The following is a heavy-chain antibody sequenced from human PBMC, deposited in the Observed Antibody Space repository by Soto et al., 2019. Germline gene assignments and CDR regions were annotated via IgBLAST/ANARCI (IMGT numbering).Heavy chain of an antibody. J-gene: IGHJ4*02. CDR2: ISYDGSNK. Sequence: QVQLVESGGGVVQPGRSLRLSCAASGFTFSSYGMHWVRQAPGKGLEWVAVISYDGSNKYYADSVKGRFTISRDNSKNTLYLQRNSLRAEDTAVYYCAKDPGGGVVPAAMGPLWGQGTLVTVSS. V-gene: IGHV3-30*18. CDR1: GFTFSSYG. D-gene: IGHD2-2*01. CDR3: AKDPGGGVVPAAMGPL.